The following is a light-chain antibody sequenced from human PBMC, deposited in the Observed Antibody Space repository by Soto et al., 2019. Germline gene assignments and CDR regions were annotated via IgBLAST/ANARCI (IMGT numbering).Light chain of an antibody. V-gene: IGKV1-33*01. Sequence: DIQMTQSPSSLSASVGDRVTITCQASQDINIYLNWYQQRPGRAPRLLIYDASNLDTGVPPRFSGSGSGTAFSFTISSLQPEDVATYYCQQSNTLPFTFGPGTKVDLK. CDR1: QDINIY. CDR3: QQSNTLPFT. CDR2: DAS. J-gene: IGKJ3*01.